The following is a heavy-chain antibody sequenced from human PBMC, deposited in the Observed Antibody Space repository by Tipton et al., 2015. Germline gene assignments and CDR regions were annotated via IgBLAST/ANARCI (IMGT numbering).Heavy chain of an antibody. CDR3: ARDRDDVDWYAIDY. V-gene: IGHV1-18*01. CDR2: VNPFNGNT. CDR1: NYTFSAFG. D-gene: IGHD6-13*01. J-gene: IGHJ4*02. Sequence: QLVQSGAEVKRSGASVTVSCKASNYTFSAFGINWVRQAPGQGLEWMGWVNPFNGNTNLPRKHWGRVFLTTDTSTNTVYMELRSLTPDDTAVYYCARDRDDVDWYAIDYWGQGTLVTVSS.